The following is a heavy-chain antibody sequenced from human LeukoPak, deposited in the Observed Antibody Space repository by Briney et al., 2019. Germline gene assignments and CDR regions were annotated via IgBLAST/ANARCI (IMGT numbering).Heavy chain of an antibody. Sequence: GGSLRLSCAASGFTFSNAWMSWVRQAPGKGLEWVGRIKSKTDGGTTDYAAPVKGRFTISRDDSKNTLYLQMNSLKTEDTAVYYCTTGLNGYYDFWSGYYGDYWGQGTLVTVSS. CDR3: TTGLNGYYDFWSGYYGDY. V-gene: IGHV3-15*01. D-gene: IGHD3-3*01. J-gene: IGHJ4*02. CDR1: GFTFSNAW. CDR2: IKSKTDGGTT.